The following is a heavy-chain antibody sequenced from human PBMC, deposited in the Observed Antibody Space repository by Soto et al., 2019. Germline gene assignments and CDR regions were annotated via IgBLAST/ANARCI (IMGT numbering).Heavy chain of an antibody. CDR3: SRTKVRGGNISSWYAFDI. CDR1: GGSISSGGYS. D-gene: IGHD3-10*01. J-gene: IGHJ3*02. Sequence: SETLSLTCAVSGGSISSGGYSWSWIRQPPGKGLEWIGYIYHSGSTYYNTSLKSRVTISVDRSKNQFSLKLSSVTAADTAVYYCSRTKVRGGNISSWYAFDIWGQGTMVTVSS. V-gene: IGHV4-30-2*01. CDR2: IYHSGST.